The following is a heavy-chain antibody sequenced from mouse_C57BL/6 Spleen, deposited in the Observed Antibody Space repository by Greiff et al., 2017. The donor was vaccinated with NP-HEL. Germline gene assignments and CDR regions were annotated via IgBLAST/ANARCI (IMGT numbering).Heavy chain of an antibody. Sequence: VQLQQSGPELVKPGASVKISCKASGYAFSSSWMNWVKQRPGKGLEWIGRIYPGDGDTNYNGKFKGKATLTADKSSSTAYMQLSSLTSEDSAVYFCARKVYYGSSYFDYWGQGTTLTVSS. V-gene: IGHV1-82*01. CDR3: ARKVYYGSSYFDY. CDR1: GYAFSSSW. D-gene: IGHD1-1*01. CDR2: IYPGDGDT. J-gene: IGHJ2*01.